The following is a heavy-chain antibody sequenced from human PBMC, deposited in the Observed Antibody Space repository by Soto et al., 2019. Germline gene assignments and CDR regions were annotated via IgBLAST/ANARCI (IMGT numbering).Heavy chain of an antibody. CDR3: AGNGTYISCLSPDSGMDV. D-gene: IGHD1-1*01. CDR1: GGTFDNFI. Sequence: QVQLVQSGAEVKEPGSSVRVSCKASGGTFDNFIMNWVRQTPGQGLEWMGGIVPMLGTPTYAEKFKGRVTTRATASTRTMCMEVTSLRSERPAISYCAGNGTYISCLSPDSGMDVWGQGTTVTVSS. J-gene: IGHJ6*02. CDR2: IVPMLGTP. V-gene: IGHV1-69*01.